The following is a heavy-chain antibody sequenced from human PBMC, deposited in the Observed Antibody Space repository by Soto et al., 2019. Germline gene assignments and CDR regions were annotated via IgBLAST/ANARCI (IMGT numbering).Heavy chain of an antibody. Sequence: GGSLRLSCAASGFTFSNAWMSWVRQAPGKGLEWVGRIKSKTDGGTTDYAAPVKGRFTISRDDSKNTLYLQMNSLKTEDTAVYYCTTELVATTDAFDIWGQGTMVTVSS. J-gene: IGHJ3*02. V-gene: IGHV3-15*01. CDR2: IKSKTDGGTT. CDR3: TTELVATTDAFDI. D-gene: IGHD5-12*01. CDR1: GFTFSNAW.